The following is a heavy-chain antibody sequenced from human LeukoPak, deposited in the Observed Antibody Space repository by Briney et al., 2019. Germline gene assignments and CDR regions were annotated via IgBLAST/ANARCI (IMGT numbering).Heavy chain of an antibody. CDR2: ISYNGRSI. V-gene: IGHV3-48*03. D-gene: IGHD1-26*01. CDR3: ARDPYSGNYGNYYYYYMDV. Sequence: GGSLRLSCAASGFIFSTYEMNWVRQAPGKGLEWLSYISYNGRSIYYADSVKGRFTISRDNAKNSLFLQMNNLSPDDTAVYFCARDPYSGNYGNYYYYYMDVWGKGTTVTISS. J-gene: IGHJ6*03. CDR1: GFIFSTYE.